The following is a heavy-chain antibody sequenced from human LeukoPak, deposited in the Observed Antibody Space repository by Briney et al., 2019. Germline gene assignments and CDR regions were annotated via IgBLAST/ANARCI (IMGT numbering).Heavy chain of an antibody. J-gene: IGHJ4*02. D-gene: IGHD6-19*01. CDR3: AKGRSGWYEGLDY. CDR2: ISHGGDSE. Sequence: GGSLRLSCTASGFTFSTYAMTWVRQAPGKGLEWVSVISHGGDSELYADSVKGRFTISTDNSKSTLFLQMNSLRADDTAIYYCAKGRSGWYEGLDYWGQGILVTVSS. V-gene: IGHV3-23*01. CDR1: GFTFSTYA.